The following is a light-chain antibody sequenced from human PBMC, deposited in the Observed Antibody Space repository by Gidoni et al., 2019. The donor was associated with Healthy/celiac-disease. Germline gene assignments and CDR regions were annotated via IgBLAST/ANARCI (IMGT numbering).Light chain of an antibody. CDR3: QSYDSSLSVVV. Sequence: QSVLTQPPYVSGAPRPRVTISCTGSSSNIGAGYDVHWYQQLPGTAPKLLIYGNSNRPSGVPDRFSGSKSGTSASLAITGLQAEDEADYYCQSYDSSLSVVVFGGGTKLTVL. J-gene: IGLJ2*01. CDR1: SSNIGAGYD. V-gene: IGLV1-40*01. CDR2: GNS.